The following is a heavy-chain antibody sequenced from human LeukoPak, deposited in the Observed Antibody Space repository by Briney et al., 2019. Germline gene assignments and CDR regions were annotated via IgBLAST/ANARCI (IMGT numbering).Heavy chain of an antibody. D-gene: IGHD4-17*01. Sequence: GGSLRLSCAVSGFTFSNYCMHWVRQAPGKGLVWVSRINSHGTGTSYADSVKGRFTISRDNAKNTLYLQMNSLRVEDTAVYYCARDGDGDYPIDYWGQGTLVTVSS. V-gene: IGHV3-74*01. CDR1: GFTFSNYC. CDR3: ARDGDGDYPIDY. CDR2: INSHGTGT. J-gene: IGHJ4*02.